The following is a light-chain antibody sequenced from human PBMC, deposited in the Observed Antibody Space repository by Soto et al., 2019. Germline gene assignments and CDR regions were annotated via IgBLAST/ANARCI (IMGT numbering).Light chain of an antibody. V-gene: IGLV2-14*01. CDR1: ASDIGNYNW. CDR2: GNT. CDR3: QSYDSSLGGSV. Sequence: QSALTQPASVSGSPGQSITISCTGTASDIGNYNWVSWYQQHPGKAPKLLIYGNTNRPSGVPDRFSGSKSGTSASLAITGLQAEDEADYYCQSYDSSLGGSVFGTGTKLTVL. J-gene: IGLJ1*01.